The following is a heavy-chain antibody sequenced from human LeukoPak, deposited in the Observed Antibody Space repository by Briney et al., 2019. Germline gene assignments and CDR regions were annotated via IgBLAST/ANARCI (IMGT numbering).Heavy chain of an antibody. J-gene: IGHJ3*02. CDR2: IYYSGST. CDR1: GGSISSYY. CDR3: ARTRGGPYSGSSDAFDI. Sequence: SEILSLTCTVSGGSISSYYWSWIRQPPGKGLEWIGYIYYSGSTNYNPSLKSRVTISVDTSKNQFSLKLSSVTAADTAVYYCARTRGGPYSGSSDAFDIWGQGTMVTVSS. D-gene: IGHD1-26*01. V-gene: IGHV4-59*01.